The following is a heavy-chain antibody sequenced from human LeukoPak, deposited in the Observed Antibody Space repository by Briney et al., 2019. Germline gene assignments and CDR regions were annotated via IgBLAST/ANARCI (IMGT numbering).Heavy chain of an antibody. CDR3: ARDQVVPAAIGYYYYGMDV. CDR1: GGSISSYY. J-gene: IGHJ6*02. Sequence: SETLSLTCTVSGGSISSYYWSWIRQPPGKGLEWIGYIYYSGSTNYSPSLKSRVTISVDTSKNQFSLKLSSVTAADTAVYYCARDQVVPAAIGYYYYGMDVWGQGTTVTVSS. CDR2: IYYSGST. V-gene: IGHV4-59*12. D-gene: IGHD2-2*02.